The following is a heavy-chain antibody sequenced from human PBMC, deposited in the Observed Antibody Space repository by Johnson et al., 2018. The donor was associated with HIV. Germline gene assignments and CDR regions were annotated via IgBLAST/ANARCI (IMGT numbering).Heavy chain of an antibody. Sequence: VHLVESGGGVVRPGGSLRLSCAASGFSFDNNGITWVRQAPGKGLEWVSGINWNGGSTDYVDSVKGRFTISRDNAKNSLYLQMNSLRAEDTALYYCARVTIFGVTKVDAFDIWGQWTMVTVSS. CDR2: INWNGGST. V-gene: IGHV3-20*04. J-gene: IGHJ3*02. D-gene: IGHD3-3*01. CDR3: ARVTIFGVTKVDAFDI. CDR1: GFSFDNNG.